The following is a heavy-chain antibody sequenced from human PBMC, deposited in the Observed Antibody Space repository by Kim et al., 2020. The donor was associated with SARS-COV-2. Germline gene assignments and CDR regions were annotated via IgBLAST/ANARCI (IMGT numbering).Heavy chain of an antibody. CDR1: GFTFTSFE. CDR3: VRGADWFSS. J-gene: IGHJ5*01. V-gene: IGHV3-48*03. Sequence: GGSLRLSCAASGFTFTSFEMNWVRQAPGRGLEWVAYIGKSNSARYYADSVKGRFTISRDNADDSLYLYMNDLRVDDTATYYCVRGADWFSSWGQGTLVTVSS. CDR2: IGKSNSAR.